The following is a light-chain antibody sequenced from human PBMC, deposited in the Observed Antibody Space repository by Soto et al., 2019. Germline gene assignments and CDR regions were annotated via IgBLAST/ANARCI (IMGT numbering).Light chain of an antibody. V-gene: IGLV2-14*01. CDR3: SSYSSSNTLYL. Sequence: QSVLTQPASVSGSPGQSITIPCTGTSRDIGDYNYVSWYQQHPGKAPKLLIYEVYNRPAGVSDRFSGSKSGNTASLTISGLQTGDEGDYYCSSYSSSNTLYLFGTGTKV. CDR1: SRDIGDYNY. CDR2: EVY. J-gene: IGLJ1*01.